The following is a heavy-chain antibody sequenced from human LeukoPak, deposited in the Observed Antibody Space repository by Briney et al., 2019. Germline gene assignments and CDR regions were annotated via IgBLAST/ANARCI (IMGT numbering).Heavy chain of an antibody. D-gene: IGHD6-19*01. J-gene: IGHJ6*02. CDR1: GFAFSSYS. Sequence: GGSLRLSCAASGFAFSSYSMNWVRQAPGKGLEWVSSISSSSSYIYYADSVKGRFTISRDNAKNSLYLQMNSLRAEDTAVYYCARVPIGAIAVAGTDYYYGMDVWGQGTTVTV. CDR2: ISSSSSYI. CDR3: ARVPIGAIAVAGTDYYYGMDV. V-gene: IGHV3-21*01.